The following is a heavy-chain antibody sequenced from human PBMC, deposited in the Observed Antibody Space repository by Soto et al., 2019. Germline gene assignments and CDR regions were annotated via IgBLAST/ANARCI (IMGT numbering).Heavy chain of an antibody. Sequence: QVQLVQSGAEVKKPGSSVKVSCKASGGTFSSYAISWVRQAPGQGLEWMGGIIPIFGTANYAQKFQGRVTITADESTSTAHMELSSLRSEDTAVYYCARSRGPTYYYDRSGYFDWFDPWGQGTLVTVSS. D-gene: IGHD3-22*01. CDR1: GGTFSSYA. V-gene: IGHV1-69*01. J-gene: IGHJ5*02. CDR3: ARSRGPTYYYDRSGYFDWFDP. CDR2: IIPIFGTA.